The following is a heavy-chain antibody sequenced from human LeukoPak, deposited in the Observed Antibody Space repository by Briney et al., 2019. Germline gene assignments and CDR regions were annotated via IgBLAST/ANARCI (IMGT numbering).Heavy chain of an antibody. CDR3: ERDPLKHYYDSSAAGTWFDP. CDR1: GFTFSSYS. V-gene: IGHV3-21*01. J-gene: IGHJ5*02. CDR2: ISSSSTYI. Sequence: GGSLRLSCAASGFTFSSYSMNWVRQAPGKGLEWVSSISSSSTYIYYADSVKGRFTISRDNAKNSLYLQMNSPRAEDTAVYYFERDPLKHYYDSSAAGTWFDPWGQGTLVTVSS. D-gene: IGHD3-22*01.